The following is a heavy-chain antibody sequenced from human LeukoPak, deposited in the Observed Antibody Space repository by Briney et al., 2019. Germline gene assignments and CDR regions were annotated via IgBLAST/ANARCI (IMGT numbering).Heavy chain of an antibody. J-gene: IGHJ4*02. CDR2: ISSSSSTI. Sequence: GGSLRLSCAASGFTFSSYSMNWVRQAPGKGLEWVSYISSSSSTIYYADSVKGRFTTSRDNAKNSLYLQMNSLRAEDTAVYYCARDSLDYYDSSGYLIPYYFDYWVQGTLVTVSS. CDR3: ARDSLDYYDSSGYLIPYYFDY. V-gene: IGHV3-48*04. CDR1: GFTFSSYS. D-gene: IGHD3-22*01.